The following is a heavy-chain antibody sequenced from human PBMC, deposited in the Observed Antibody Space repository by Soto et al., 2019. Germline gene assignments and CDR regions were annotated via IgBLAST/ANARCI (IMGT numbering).Heavy chain of an antibody. CDR1: GGSFSAYY. CDR2: INYSGST. D-gene: IGHD6-6*01. V-gene: IGHV4-34*01. Sequence: SETLSLTCAVYGGSFSAYYWSWIRQPPGKGLEWIGEINYSGSTNYNPSLKSRVTISVDTSKNQFSLKLSSVTAADTAVYYCARGPGSSSSYIDYWGQGTLVTVS. J-gene: IGHJ4*02. CDR3: ARGPGSSSSYIDY.